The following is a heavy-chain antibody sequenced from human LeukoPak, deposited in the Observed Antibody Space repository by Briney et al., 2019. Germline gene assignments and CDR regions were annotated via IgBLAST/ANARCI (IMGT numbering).Heavy chain of an antibody. Sequence: TSETLSLTCTVSGGSISSYYWGWIRQPPGKGLEWIGYIYYSGSTNYSPSLKSRVTISVDTSKNQFSLKLSSVTPADTAVYYCARNGGSYSFDYWGQGTLVTVSS. CDR2: IYYSGST. CDR3: ARNGGSYSFDY. CDR1: GGSISSYY. V-gene: IGHV4-59*01. D-gene: IGHD1-26*01. J-gene: IGHJ4*02.